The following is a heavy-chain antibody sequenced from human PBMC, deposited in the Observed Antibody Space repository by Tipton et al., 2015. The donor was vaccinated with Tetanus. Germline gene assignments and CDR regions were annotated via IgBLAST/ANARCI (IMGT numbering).Heavy chain of an antibody. D-gene: IGHD2-21*02. V-gene: IGHV3-9*01. CDR2: ITWNSGSH. Sequence: SLRLSCIASGFTFDDYAMHWVRQAPGKGLEWVAGITWNSGSHNYADSVKGRFTISRDNAQNSLYLQMHNLTVEDTALYYCARGMAEASNCGGDCYSDYWGQGTLVTVSS. CDR3: ARGMAEASNCGGDCYSDY. CDR1: GFTFDDYA. J-gene: IGHJ4*02.